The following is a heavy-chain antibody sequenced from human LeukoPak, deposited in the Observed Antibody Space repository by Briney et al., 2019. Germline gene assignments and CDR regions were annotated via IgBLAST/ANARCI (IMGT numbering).Heavy chain of an antibody. CDR2: IYFNGKT. V-gene: IGHV4-30-4*01. CDR3: ARSVVDYYGSPNWFDP. D-gene: IGHD3-10*01. J-gene: IGHJ5*02. Sequence: PSETLSLTCTVSGGSTNTAVYHWSWIRQSPGKGLEWIGNIYFNGKTDYNPSLKSRVTISLQMSKNQCSLKLRSVTVADTAMYYCARSVVDYYGSPNWFDPWGQGALVTVSS. CDR1: GGSTNTAVYH.